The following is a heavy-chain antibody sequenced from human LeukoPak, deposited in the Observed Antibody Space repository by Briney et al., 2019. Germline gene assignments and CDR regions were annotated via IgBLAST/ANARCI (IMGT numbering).Heavy chain of an antibody. D-gene: IGHD3-22*01. CDR3: ARRTTYYYDSSGYYYSDY. CDR1: GYTSTSYG. V-gene: IGHV1-18*01. CDR2: ISAYNGNT. J-gene: IGHJ4*02. Sequence: GASVKVSCKASGYTSTSYGISWVRQAPGQGLEWMGWISAYNGNTNYAQKLQGRVTMTTDTSTSTAYMELRSLRSDDTAVYYCARRTTYYYDSSGYYYSDYWGQGTLVTVSS.